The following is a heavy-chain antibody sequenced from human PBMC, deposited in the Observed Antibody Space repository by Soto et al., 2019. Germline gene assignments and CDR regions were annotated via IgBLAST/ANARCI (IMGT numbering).Heavy chain of an antibody. J-gene: IGHJ5*02. CDR1: GGSISSGGYS. CDR3: AGGIAARPLGS. D-gene: IGHD6-6*01. Sequence: QLQLQESGSGLVKPSQTLSLTCAVSGGSISSGGYSWSWIRQPPGKGLEWNGYIYHSGSTYYTPSLKRRFTISVDRSKNQFSRRLSSVTAADTAVYYCAGGIAARPLGSWGQGTLVTVSS. CDR2: IYHSGST. V-gene: IGHV4-30-2*01.